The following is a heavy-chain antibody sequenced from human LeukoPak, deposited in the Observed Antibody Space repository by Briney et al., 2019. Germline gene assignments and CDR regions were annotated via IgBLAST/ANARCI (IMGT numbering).Heavy chain of an antibody. CDR2: ISSSSSYI. Sequence: GGSLRLSCAASGFTFSSYSMNWVRQAPGKGLEWVSSISSSSSYIYYADSVKGRFTISRDNTKNTLYLQMNSLTVEDTAVYYCARVFDYDSSGLLDLWGQGTPVTVSA. D-gene: IGHD3-22*01. CDR3: ARVFDYDSSGLLDL. V-gene: IGHV3-21*01. CDR1: GFTFSSYS. J-gene: IGHJ5*02.